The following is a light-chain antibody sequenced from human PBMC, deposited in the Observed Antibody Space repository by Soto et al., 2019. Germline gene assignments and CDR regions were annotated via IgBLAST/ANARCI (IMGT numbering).Light chain of an antibody. CDR2: DVS. CDR3: SSYTSSSTYV. J-gene: IGLJ1*01. Sequence: QSPLTQPAYVSGSPGQSITISCTGTSSDVGGYNYVSWYQQHPGKAPKLMIYDVSDRPSGVSNRFSGSKSGNTASLTISGLQAEDEADYYCSSYTSSSTYVFGTGTKLTVL. CDR1: SSDVGGYNY. V-gene: IGLV2-14*01.